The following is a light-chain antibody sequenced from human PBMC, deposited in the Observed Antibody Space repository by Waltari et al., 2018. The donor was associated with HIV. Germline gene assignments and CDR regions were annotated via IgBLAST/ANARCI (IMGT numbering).Light chain of an antibody. J-gene: IGLJ1*01. Sequence: QSALTQPASVSGSPGQSITISCTGTSSDVGGYDYLYWYQQHPGQAPKLMIYGVSNRPSVVSSRFSCSKSGNTASLTISGLQAEDEADYYCNSFTSSNTHVFGTGTKVTVL. CDR1: SSDVGGYDY. CDR2: GVS. V-gene: IGLV2-14*03. CDR3: NSFTSSNTHV.